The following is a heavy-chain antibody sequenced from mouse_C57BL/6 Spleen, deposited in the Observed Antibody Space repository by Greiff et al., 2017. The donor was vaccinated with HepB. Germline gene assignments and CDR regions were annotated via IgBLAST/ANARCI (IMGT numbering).Heavy chain of an antibody. V-gene: IGHV1-55*01. Sequence: QVQLQQPGAELVKPGASVKMSCKASGYTFTSYWITWVKQRPGQGPEWIGDIYPGSGSTKYNEKFKSKATLTVDTSSSTAYMQLSSLTSEDSAVYYCARGELRAWFAYWGQGTLVTVSA. D-gene: IGHD3-3*01. CDR3: ARGELRAWFAY. CDR1: GYTFTSYW. CDR2: IYPGSGST. J-gene: IGHJ3*01.